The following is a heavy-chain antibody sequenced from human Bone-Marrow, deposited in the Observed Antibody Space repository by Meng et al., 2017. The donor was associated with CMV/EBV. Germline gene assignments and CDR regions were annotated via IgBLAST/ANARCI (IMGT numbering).Heavy chain of an antibody. Sequence: GESLKISCAASGFTFISYGMHWVRQAPGKGLEWVAFIRYDGSYKYYADSVKGRFTISRDNSKNTLYLQMNSLRAEDTAVYYCAKDLYCSSTSCPSFYYYYGMDVWGQGTTVTSP. CDR2: IRYDGSYK. V-gene: IGHV3-30*02. CDR1: GFTFISYG. D-gene: IGHD2-2*01. CDR3: AKDLYCSSTSCPSFYYYYGMDV. J-gene: IGHJ6*02.